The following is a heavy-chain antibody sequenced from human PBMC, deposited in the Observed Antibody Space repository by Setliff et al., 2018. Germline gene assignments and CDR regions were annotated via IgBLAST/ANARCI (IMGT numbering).Heavy chain of an antibody. J-gene: IGHJ6*03. CDR3: ARGITSGGYWGQRFLYLDV. D-gene: IGHD3-22*01. CDR1: GASISNDAYY. Sequence: SETLSLTCTVSGASISNDAYYWTWVRQPAGKGLELIGQIYSNGRTYYNPSLKSRLTISLDTSKNQFSLRLNSMTAADTAVYYCARGITSGGYWGQRFLYLDVWGRGTTVTVSS. CDR2: IYSNGRT. V-gene: IGHV4-61*09.